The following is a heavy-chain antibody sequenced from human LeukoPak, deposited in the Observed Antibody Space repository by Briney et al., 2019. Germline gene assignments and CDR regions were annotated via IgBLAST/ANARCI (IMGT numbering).Heavy chain of an antibody. CDR3: ARDREQWLVVRYYFDY. CDR1: GFTFDDYA. D-gene: IGHD6-19*01. V-gene: IGHV3-9*01. Sequence: PGGSLRLSCAASGFTFDDYAMHWVRQAPGKGLEWVSGVSWNSGSIGYADSVKGRFTISRDNAKNTVYLQMNSLRGDDTAVYYCARDREQWLVVRYYFDYWGQGTLVTVSS. CDR2: VSWNSGSI. J-gene: IGHJ4*02.